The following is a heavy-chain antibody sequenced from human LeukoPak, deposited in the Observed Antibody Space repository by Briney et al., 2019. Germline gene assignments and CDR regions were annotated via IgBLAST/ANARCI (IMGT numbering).Heavy chain of an antibody. J-gene: IGHJ4*02. Sequence: GASVKVSXKASGYTFTSYGISWVRQAPGQGLEWMGWISAYNGNTNYAQKLQGRVTMTTDTSTSTAYMELRSLRSDDTAVYYCARDLVSCSSTSCHHPYYFDYWGQGTLVTVSS. CDR3: ARDLVSCSSTSCHHPYYFDY. CDR1: GYTFTSYG. D-gene: IGHD2-2*01. V-gene: IGHV1-18*01. CDR2: ISAYNGNT.